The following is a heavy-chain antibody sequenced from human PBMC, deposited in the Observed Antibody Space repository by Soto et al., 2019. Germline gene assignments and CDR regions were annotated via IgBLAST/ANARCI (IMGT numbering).Heavy chain of an antibody. CDR3: TTDLWRIAVVVGSTGYFNP. V-gene: IGHV3-15*01. D-gene: IGHD2-15*01. CDR1: GFTFSDDW. CDR2: IKSKSDGGTT. J-gene: IGHJ5*02. Sequence: PGGSLRLSCAASGFTFSDDWMSWVRQAPGKGLDWVGRIKSKSDGGTTEYAAPVRGRFTISRDDSKNTLYLQMNSLKTEDTAVYYCTTDLWRIAVVVGSTGYFNPWGQGTPVTVSS.